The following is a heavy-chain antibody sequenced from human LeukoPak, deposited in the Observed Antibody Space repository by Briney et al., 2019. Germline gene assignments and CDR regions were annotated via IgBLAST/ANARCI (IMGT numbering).Heavy chain of an antibody. D-gene: IGHD2-21*02. J-gene: IGHJ3*02. CDR1: GYTFTGYY. Sequence: ASVKVSCKASGYTFTGYYMHWLRQAPGQGLEWMGWINPNSGGTNYAQKFQGRVTMTGDTSISTAYMELSRLRSDDTAVYYCARGSYCGGVCYSIPGDAFDIWGQGTMVTVSS. CDR2: INPNSGGT. CDR3: ARGSYCGGVCYSIPGDAFDI. V-gene: IGHV1-2*02.